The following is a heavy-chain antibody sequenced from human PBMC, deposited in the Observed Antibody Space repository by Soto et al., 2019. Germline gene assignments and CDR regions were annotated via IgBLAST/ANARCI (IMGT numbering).Heavy chain of an antibody. Sequence: PGGSLRLSCAASGFTFSSYGMHWVRQAPGKGLEWVAVISYDGSNKYYADSVKGRFTISRDNSKNTLYLQMNSLRAEDTAVYYCAKVLYNYDILTRLDYWGQGTLVTVSS. CDR1: GFTFSSYG. CDR3: AKVLYNYDILTRLDY. V-gene: IGHV3-30*18. D-gene: IGHD3-9*01. CDR2: ISYDGSNK. J-gene: IGHJ4*02.